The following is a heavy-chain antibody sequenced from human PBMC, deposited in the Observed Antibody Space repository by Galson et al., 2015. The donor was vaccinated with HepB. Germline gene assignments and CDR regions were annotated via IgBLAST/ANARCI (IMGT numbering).Heavy chain of an antibody. J-gene: IGHJ4*02. V-gene: IGHV3-20*01. CDR3: ARDGPSGDFDY. Sequence: SLRLSCAASGFTFDDYGMSWVRQAPGKGLEWVSGINWNGDGTGYADSVKGRFTISRDNAKNSLYLQMNSLRAEDTALYHCARDGPSGDFDYWGQGTLVTVSS. CDR1: GFTFDDYG. CDR2: INWNGDGT.